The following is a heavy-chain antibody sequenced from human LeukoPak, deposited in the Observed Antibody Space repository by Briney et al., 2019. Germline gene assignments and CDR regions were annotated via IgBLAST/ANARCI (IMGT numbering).Heavy chain of an antibody. Sequence: GGALRLSCAASGFTFTSYAMTWVRQAPGKGLEWVSAISGSGGVTYYADSVKGRFTISRDNSRDTLYLQMNSLRAEDTAVYYCAKVLDYYDSSGYYSWDYWGQGTLVTVSS. CDR1: GFTFTSYA. V-gene: IGHV3-23*01. J-gene: IGHJ4*02. CDR2: ISGSGGVT. D-gene: IGHD3-22*01. CDR3: AKVLDYYDSSGYYSWDY.